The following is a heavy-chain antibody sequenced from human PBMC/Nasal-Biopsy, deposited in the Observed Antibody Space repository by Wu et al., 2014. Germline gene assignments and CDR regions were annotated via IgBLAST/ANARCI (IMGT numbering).Heavy chain of an antibody. CDR3: TRESGATAAAMFDF. D-gene: IGHD6-13*01. Sequence: CKASGYTFSNFGVSWVRQAPGQGLEWMGWISAYNSNTNYAQKLQGRVTLTTDTSTNTAYLELRSLTSDDTATYYCTRESGATAAAMFDFWGQGTPVIVSS. CDR1: GYTFSNFG. V-gene: IGHV1-18*01. CDR2: ISAYNSNT. J-gene: IGHJ4*02.